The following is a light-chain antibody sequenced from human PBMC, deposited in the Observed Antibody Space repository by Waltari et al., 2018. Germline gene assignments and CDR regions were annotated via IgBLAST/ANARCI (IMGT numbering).Light chain of an antibody. CDR3: SSYADNNTWV. CDR1: SSDVGGYNY. CDR2: EVS. Sequence: QSALTQPPSESGSPGQSVTISCPGTSSDVGGYNYVSWYQQHPGNAPKVMIYEVSTRPAGNPDLFSVSKSRNTDSLTVSGLQAEDEADYHCSSYADNNTWVFGGGTKLTVL. V-gene: IGLV2-8*01. J-gene: IGLJ3*02.